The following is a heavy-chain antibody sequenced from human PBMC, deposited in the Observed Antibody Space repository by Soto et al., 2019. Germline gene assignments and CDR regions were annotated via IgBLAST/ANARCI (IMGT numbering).Heavy chain of an antibody. CDR1: GGSINSFY. CDR2: SGTT. CDR3: ARHIGRGRRPPTPFDY. V-gene: IGHV4-59*08. J-gene: IGHJ4*02. D-gene: IGHD6-25*01. Sequence: SETLSLTCTVSGGSINSFYWSWIRQPPGKGLEWIGYSGTTNYNPSLKSRVTISLDTSKNQFSLKLSSVTAADTAVYYCARHIGRGRRPPTPFDYWGQGAPVTVSS.